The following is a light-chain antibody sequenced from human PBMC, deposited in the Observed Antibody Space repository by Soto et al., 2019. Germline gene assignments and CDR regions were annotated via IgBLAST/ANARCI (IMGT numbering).Light chain of an antibody. V-gene: IGKV3-11*01. CDR3: QQRSDWPST. CDR1: QSVSSY. CDR2: DAS. Sequence: EIVLTQSPATLSLSPGERATLSCRASQSVSSYLAWYQQKPGQAPRLLIYDASNRATSIPARFSGSGSGTDFTLTISILEPDDFVVYYCQQRSDWPSTFGGGTKVQIK. J-gene: IGKJ4*01.